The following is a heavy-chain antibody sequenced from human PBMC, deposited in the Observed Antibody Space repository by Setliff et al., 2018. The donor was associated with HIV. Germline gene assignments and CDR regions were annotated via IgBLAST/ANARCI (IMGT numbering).Heavy chain of an antibody. CDR1: GYTFSSYY. Sequence: ASVKVSCKASGYTFSSYYMHWVRQAPGQGLVWMGIINPSGGSTSYAQKFQGRVTMTRDTSTSPVYMELSSLRSEDTAVYFCSRDVAPPVAGDLWSGDAYWGRGTLVTVSS. D-gene: IGHD3-3*01. V-gene: IGHV1-46*01. CDR3: SRDVAPPVAGDLWSGDAY. CDR2: INPSGGST. J-gene: IGHJ4*02.